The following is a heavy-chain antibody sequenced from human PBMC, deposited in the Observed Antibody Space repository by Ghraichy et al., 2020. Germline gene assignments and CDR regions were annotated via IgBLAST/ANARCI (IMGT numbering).Heavy chain of an antibody. CDR3: TRYCVTSTNCYGGGSPYGMDV. CDR1: GFTFSNYA. D-gene: IGHD2-2*01. V-gene: IGHV3-23*01. J-gene: IGHJ6*02. CDR2: IGADGTT. Sequence: GGSLRLSCAASGFTFSNYAMTWVRQAPGKGLEWVSAIGADGTTYYADSVKGRFTVSRDNSKNTLYLQMNSLSDEDTALYYCTRYCVTSTNCYGGGSPYGMDVWGQGTTVIVSS.